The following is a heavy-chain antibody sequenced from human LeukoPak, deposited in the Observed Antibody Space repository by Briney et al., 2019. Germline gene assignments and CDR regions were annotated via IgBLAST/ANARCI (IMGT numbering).Heavy chain of an antibody. D-gene: IGHD3-22*01. J-gene: IGHJ4*02. CDR3: ARFSSGYYHNFDY. CDR1: GGSISSYY. CDR2: IYYSGST. Sequence: SETLSLTCTVSGGSISSYYWSWLRQPPGKGLEWIGYIYYSGSTNYNPSLKSRVTISVDTSKNQFSLKLSSVTAADTAVYYCARFSSGYYHNFDYWGQGTLVTVSS. V-gene: IGHV4-59*01.